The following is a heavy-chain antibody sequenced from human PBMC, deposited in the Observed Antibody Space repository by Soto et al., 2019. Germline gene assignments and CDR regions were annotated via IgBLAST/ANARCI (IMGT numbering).Heavy chain of an antibody. CDR2: ISYDGSNK. D-gene: IGHD6-13*01. CDR3: AKGEAGYSSSWYTVGY. Sequence: GGALRLSCAASGFTFSSYGMHWVRQAPGKGLEWVAVISYDGSNKYYADSVKGRFTISRDNSKNTLYLQMNSLRAEDTAVYYCAKGEAGYSSSWYTVGYWGQGTLVTVSS. J-gene: IGHJ4*02. V-gene: IGHV3-30*18. CDR1: GFTFSSYG.